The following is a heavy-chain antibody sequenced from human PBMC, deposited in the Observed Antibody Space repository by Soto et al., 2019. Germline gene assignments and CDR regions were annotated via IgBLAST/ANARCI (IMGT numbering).Heavy chain of an antibody. D-gene: IGHD3-9*01. J-gene: IGHJ4*02. CDR3: ARMAYYDILTGDSYFDY. CDR2: IYYSGST. CDR1: GGSISSYY. Sequence: QVQLQESGPGLVKPSETLSLTCTVSGGSISSYYWSWIRQPPGKGLEWIGYIYYSGSTNYNPSLKSRVTISVDTSKNQFSLKLSSVTAADTAVYYCARMAYYDILTGDSYFDYWGQGTLVTVSS. V-gene: IGHV4-59*08.